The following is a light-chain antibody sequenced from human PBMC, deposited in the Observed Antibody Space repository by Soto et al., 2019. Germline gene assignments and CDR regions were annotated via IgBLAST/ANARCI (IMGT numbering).Light chain of an antibody. CDR1: QRISTY. V-gene: IGKV1-39*01. Sequence: DIQMTQSPSSLSASVGDRVTITCRASQRISTYLNWYQQKPGKAPKLLIYGASSLQSGGPSRFSGSGSGTDFTLTISSLQPEDFATYYGQQSYSTPSTFGPGTKVDIK. CDR2: GAS. J-gene: IGKJ3*01. CDR3: QQSYSTPST.